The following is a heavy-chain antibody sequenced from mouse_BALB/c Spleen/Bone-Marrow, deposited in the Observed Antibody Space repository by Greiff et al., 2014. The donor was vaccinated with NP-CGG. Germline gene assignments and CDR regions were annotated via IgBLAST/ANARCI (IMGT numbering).Heavy chain of an antibody. CDR1: GYTFTTYT. CDR2: INPSSGYT. D-gene: IGHD2-1*01. V-gene: IGHV1-4*01. CDR3: ARVHGNYDAMDY. Sequence: VQGVESGAELARPGASVKMSCRASGYTFTTYTMHWVEQRPGQGLEWIGYINPSSGYTYYNQKFKDKATLTADKSSSAAYLQLSSLTSEDSAVYYCARVHGNYDAMDYWGQGTSVTVSS. J-gene: IGHJ4*01.